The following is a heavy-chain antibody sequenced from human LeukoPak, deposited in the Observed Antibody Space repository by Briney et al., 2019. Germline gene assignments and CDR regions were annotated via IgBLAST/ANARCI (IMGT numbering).Heavy chain of an antibody. Sequence: GGSLRLSCAASGFSFSNYWMTWVRQAPGKGLERVANIKEDGSDRYYGDSVRGRFIISRDNAKNSLYLQMDSLRAEDTALYYCAREVPGAMDAFDIWGQGTMVTVSS. CDR1: GFSFSNYW. D-gene: IGHD2-2*01. CDR3: AREVPGAMDAFDI. CDR2: IKEDGSDR. V-gene: IGHV3-7*01. J-gene: IGHJ3*02.